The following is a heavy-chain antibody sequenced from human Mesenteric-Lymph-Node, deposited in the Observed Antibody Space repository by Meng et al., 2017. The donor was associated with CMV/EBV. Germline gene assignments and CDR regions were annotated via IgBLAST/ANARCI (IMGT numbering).Heavy chain of an antibody. J-gene: IGHJ1*01. CDR2: IRYDGSNK. CDR3: AKSDGRGSPDVGTLAR. Sequence: GESLKISCAVSGFTFSNFGMHWVRQAPDKGLEWVAFIRYDGSNKYYAGSVKGRFTISRDNSKNTLDLHMNSLRVEDTAVYYCAKSDGRGSPDVGTLARWGQGTLVTVSS. V-gene: IGHV3-30*02. CDR1: GFTFSNFG. D-gene: IGHD3-10*02.